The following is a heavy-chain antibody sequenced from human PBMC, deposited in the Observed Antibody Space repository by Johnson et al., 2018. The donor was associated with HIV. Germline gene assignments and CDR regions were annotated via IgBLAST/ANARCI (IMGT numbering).Heavy chain of an antibody. CDR2: ISGSGGST. D-gene: IGHD2-8*02. J-gene: IGHJ3*02. V-gene: IGHV3-23*04. Sequence: EMQLVESGGGLVQPGGSLILSCAASGFIVSSNYMSWFRQAPGKGLEWVSAISGSGGSTYYADSVKGRFTISRDNSKNTLYLQMNSLRAEDTAVYYCAKDPIVLVVYAISALDIWGQGTMVTVSS. CDR1: GFIVSSNY. CDR3: AKDPIVLVVYAISALDI.